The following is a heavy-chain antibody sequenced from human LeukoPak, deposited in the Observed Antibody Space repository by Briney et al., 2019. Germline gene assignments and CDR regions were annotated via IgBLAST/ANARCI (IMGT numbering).Heavy chain of an antibody. CDR2: INHSEST. J-gene: IGHJ4*02. CDR3: AGGKYYGSGTAPGYFDY. Sequence: SETLSLTCAVYGGSFSGYYWSWLRQPPGKGLDWIGGINHSESTNYNPSLKSRGTISVDTSKNQFSLKMSSVTAADTAVYYCAGGKYYGSGTAPGYFDYWGQGTLVTVSS. CDR1: GGSFSGYY. V-gene: IGHV4-34*01. D-gene: IGHD3-10*01.